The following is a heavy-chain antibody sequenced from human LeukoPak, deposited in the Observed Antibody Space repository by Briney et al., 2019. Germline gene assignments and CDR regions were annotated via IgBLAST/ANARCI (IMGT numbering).Heavy chain of an antibody. D-gene: IGHD6-19*01. V-gene: IGHV3-23*01. CDR2: ISGSGGST. Sequence: GGSLRLSCAASGFTFSSYAMSWVRQAPGKGLEWVSAISGSGGSTYYADSVKGRFTISRDNSKNTLYLQMNSLRAEDTAVYYCASPPSYRSDHFYCFNYWGQGTLVTVSS. J-gene: IGHJ4*02. CDR1: GFTFSSYA. CDR3: ASPPSYRSDHFYCFNY.